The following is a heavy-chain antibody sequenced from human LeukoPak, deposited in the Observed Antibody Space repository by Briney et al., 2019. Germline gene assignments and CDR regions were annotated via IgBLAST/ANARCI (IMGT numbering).Heavy chain of an antibody. D-gene: IGHD3-3*01. CDR1: GGSISSSSYY. CDR3: ARQELRFLEWLSHYFDY. V-gene: IGHV4-39*01. J-gene: IGHJ4*02. Sequence: PSETLSLTCTVSGGSISSSSYYWGWIRQPPGKGLEWIGSIYYSGSTYYNPSLKSRVTISVDTSKNQFSLKLSSVTAADTAVYYCARQELRFLEWLSHYFDYWGQGTLVTVSS. CDR2: IYYSGST.